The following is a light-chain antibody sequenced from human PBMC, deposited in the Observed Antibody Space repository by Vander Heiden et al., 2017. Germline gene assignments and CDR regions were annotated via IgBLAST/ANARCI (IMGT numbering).Light chain of an antibody. CDR3: QQYDNPLFT. CDR2: DAS. V-gene: IGKV1-33*01. CDR1: QDISNY. J-gene: IGKJ4*01. Sequence: IQMTQSPSSLSASVGDRVTITCQASQDISNYLNWYQQKPGKAPKLLIYDASNLETGVPSRFSGSGSGTDFTFTISSLQPEDIATYYCQQYDNPLFTFGRGTKVEIK.